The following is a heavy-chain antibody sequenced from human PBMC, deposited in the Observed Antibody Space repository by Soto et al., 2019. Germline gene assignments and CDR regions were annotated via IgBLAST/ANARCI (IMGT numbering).Heavy chain of an antibody. CDR2: IYYSGSA. Sequence: QLQLQESGPGLVKPSETLSLTCTVSGGSISSSTYYWGWIRQPPGKGLEWIGMIYYSGSAYYNPSLKSRFTISIDTSKNQFSLRLSSVTAADTAVYYCAGHGVDYGDYASDYYYGMDVWGRWTTVTVSS. J-gene: IGHJ6*02. D-gene: IGHD4-17*01. CDR3: AGHGVDYGDYASDYYYGMDV. V-gene: IGHV4-39*01. CDR1: GGSISSSTYY.